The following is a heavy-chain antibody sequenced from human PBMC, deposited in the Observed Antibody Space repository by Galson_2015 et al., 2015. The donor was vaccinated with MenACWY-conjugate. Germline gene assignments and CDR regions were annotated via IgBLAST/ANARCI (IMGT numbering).Heavy chain of an antibody. J-gene: IGHJ4*02. CDR1: GDSVSSQSAA. Sequence: CAISGDSVSSQSAAWIWIRQSPSRGLEWLGRTYYGSKWYNDYAASVKGRITINPDTSKNQFSLQLNSVTPEDTAVYYCGSVTWSSSKAFDYWGQGTPLTVSS. CDR2: TYYGSKWYN. V-gene: IGHV6-1*01. CDR3: GSVTWSSSKAFDY. D-gene: IGHD6-13*01.